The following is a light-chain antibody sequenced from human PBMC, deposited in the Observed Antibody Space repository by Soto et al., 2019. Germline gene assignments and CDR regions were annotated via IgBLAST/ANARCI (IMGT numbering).Light chain of an antibody. CDR3: AAWDDSLNGVV. CDR2: SNN. J-gene: IGLJ2*01. Sequence: QSVLTQPPSASGTPGQRVTISCSGSSSNIGSNTVNWYQQLPGTAPKLLIYSNNQRPSGVPDRFSGSKSGTSASLAIGGLQSEYEADYYCAAWDDSLNGVVFGRGTKLTVL. CDR1: SSNIGSNT. V-gene: IGLV1-44*01.